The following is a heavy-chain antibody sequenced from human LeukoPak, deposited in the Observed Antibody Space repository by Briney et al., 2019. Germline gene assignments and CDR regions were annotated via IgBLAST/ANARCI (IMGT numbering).Heavy chain of an antibody. CDR1: GFTFSNYW. V-gene: IGHV3-7*01. J-gene: IGHJ4*02. CDR2: IKRDGSVK. CDR3: ARIGYSSSSLDF. D-gene: IGHD6-6*01. Sequence: GGSLRLSCAASGFTFSNYWMTWVRQAPGKGLEWLANIKRDGSVKYYVDSVKGRFTISRDNAKNSVYLQMNSLRAEDTAVYYCARIGYSSSSLDFWGQGTLVPVSS.